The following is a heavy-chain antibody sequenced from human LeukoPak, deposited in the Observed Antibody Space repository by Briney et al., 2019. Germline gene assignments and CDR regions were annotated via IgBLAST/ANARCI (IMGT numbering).Heavy chain of an antibody. V-gene: IGHV1-69*05. CDR2: IIPIFGTA. J-gene: IGHJ6*03. CDR1: GGTFSSYA. CDR3: ARDRRDESATHYYYYMDV. D-gene: IGHD5-24*01. Sequence: ASVKVSCKASGGTFSSYAISWVRQAPGQGLEWMGGIIPIFGTANYAQKFQGRVTITTDESTSTAYMELSSLRSEDTAVYYCARDRRDESATHYYYYMDVWGKGTTVTVSS.